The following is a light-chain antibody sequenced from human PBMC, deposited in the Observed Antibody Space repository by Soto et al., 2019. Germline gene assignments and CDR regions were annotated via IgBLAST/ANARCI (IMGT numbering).Light chain of an antibody. V-gene: IGKV3-20*01. Sequence: IVLTQSPATLSLSPGERSTLSCRASQSVGTYLAWYQQKPGQAPRLLIYGASSRATGIPDRFSGSGSGTDVTLTISRLEPEDSAVYYCQQYVSIPLTFGGGTRVDIK. CDR1: QSVGTY. CDR2: GAS. J-gene: IGKJ4*01. CDR3: QQYVSIPLT.